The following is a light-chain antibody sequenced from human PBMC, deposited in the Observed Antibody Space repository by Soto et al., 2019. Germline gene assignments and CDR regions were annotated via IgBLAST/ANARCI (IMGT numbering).Light chain of an antibody. V-gene: IGKV1-9*01. Sequence: DIQLTQSPSFLSASVGDRVTITCRASQAIISSLAWYQQKPGKAPNLLIYGASALHSGVPSWFSGSGSGTEFTLTFCSLQPEDFATYYCQQLNSYPLTFGGGTKVEI. CDR3: QQLNSYPLT. J-gene: IGKJ4*01. CDR1: QAIISS. CDR2: GAS.